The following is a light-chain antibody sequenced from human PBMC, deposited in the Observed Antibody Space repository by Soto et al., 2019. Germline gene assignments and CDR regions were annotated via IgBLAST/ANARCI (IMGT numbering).Light chain of an antibody. Sequence: QSVLTQPRSVSGSPGQSVTISCTGSSSDVGGYDFVSWYQQHPGKAPKLMISDVSERPSGVPDRFSGSKSANTASLTISGLQAEDEADYYCCSYAGTYTLVFGGGTMLTVL. V-gene: IGLV2-11*01. J-gene: IGLJ3*02. CDR3: CSYAGTYTLV. CDR1: SSDVGGYDF. CDR2: DVS.